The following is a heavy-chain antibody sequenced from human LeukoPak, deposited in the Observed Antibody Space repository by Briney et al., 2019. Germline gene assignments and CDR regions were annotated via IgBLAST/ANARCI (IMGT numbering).Heavy chain of an antibody. J-gene: IGHJ3*02. V-gene: IGHV3-48*03. CDR3: ARRSVAFDI. Sequence: PGGSLRLSCAASGFTFSSYEMNWVRQAPGKGLEWVSYISSSGSTIYYADSVKGRFTISRDNAKNSLYLQTNSLRAEDTAVYYCARRSVAFDIWGQGTMVTVSS. CDR2: ISSSGSTI. CDR1: GFTFSSYE.